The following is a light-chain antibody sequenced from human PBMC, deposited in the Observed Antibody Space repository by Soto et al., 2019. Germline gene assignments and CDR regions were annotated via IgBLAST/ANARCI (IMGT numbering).Light chain of an antibody. CDR3: SSYTTRTTLYV. J-gene: IGLJ1*01. CDR2: EVS. CDR1: SSDVGSYNY. V-gene: IGLV2-14*01. Sequence: ALTQPASVSGSPGQSITISCTGTSSDVGSYNYVSWYQLHPGKAPKLMIYEVSNRPSGVSNRFSGSKSGDTASLTISGLQAEDEADYYCSSYTTRTTLYVFGIGTKVTVL.